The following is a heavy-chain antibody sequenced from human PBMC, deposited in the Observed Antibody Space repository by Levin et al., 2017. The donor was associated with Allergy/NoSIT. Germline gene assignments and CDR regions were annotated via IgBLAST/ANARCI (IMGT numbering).Heavy chain of an antibody. Sequence: GGSLRLSCAASGFTFSSYSMNWVRQAPGKGLEWVSSISSSSSYIYYADSVKGRFTISRDNAKNSLYLQMNSLRAEDTAVYYCARDRIAAAGSVDYWGQGTLVTVSS. CDR1: GFTFSSYS. CDR3: ARDRIAAAGSVDY. J-gene: IGHJ4*02. D-gene: IGHD6-13*01. V-gene: IGHV3-21*01. CDR2: ISSSSSYI.